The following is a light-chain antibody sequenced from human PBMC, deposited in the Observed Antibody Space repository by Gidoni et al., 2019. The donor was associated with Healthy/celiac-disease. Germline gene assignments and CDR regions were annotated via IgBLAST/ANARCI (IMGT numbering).Light chain of an antibody. CDR2: AAS. CDR1: QSISSY. CDR3: QQGYSTPT. V-gene: IGKV1-39*01. Sequence: DIQMTQSPSSLSASVGDRVTITCRASQSISSYLNWYQQKPGKAPKLLIYAASSLQSGVPSRFSGRGCGTDFTLTISRLQPEDFATYCCQQGYSTPTFGQGTKVEIK. J-gene: IGKJ1*01.